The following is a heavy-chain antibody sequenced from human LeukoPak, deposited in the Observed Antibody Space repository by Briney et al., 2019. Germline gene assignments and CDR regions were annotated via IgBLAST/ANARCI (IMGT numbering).Heavy chain of an antibody. Sequence: SETLSLTCTVSGGSISSGGYYWSWIRQHPGKGLEWIGYIYYSGSTYYNPSLKSRVTISVDTSKNQISLKLSSVTAADTAVYYCARDPDSGIAAAGYFDYWSQGTLVTVSS. J-gene: IGHJ4*02. V-gene: IGHV4-31*03. D-gene: IGHD6-13*01. CDR3: ARDPDSGIAAAGYFDY. CDR1: GGSISSGGYY. CDR2: IYYSGST.